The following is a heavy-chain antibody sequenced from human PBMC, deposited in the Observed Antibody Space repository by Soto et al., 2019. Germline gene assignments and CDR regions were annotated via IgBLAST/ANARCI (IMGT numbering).Heavy chain of an antibody. Sequence: GGSLRLSCAASGFTFSIYEMNWVRHAPGKGLEWVAYISTSGSTMYYADSVKGRFTISRDNSKNTLYLQMNSLRAEDTAVYYCAKVKPHMIVVVITDYWGQGTLVTVSS. CDR1: GFTFSIYE. J-gene: IGHJ4*02. D-gene: IGHD3-22*01. CDR2: ISTSGSTM. V-gene: IGHV3-48*03. CDR3: AKVKPHMIVVVITDY.